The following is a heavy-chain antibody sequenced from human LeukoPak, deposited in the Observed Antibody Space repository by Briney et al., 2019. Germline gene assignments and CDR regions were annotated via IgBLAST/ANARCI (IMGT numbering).Heavy chain of an antibody. CDR1: GFTFSSYG. V-gene: IGHV3-30*18. J-gene: IGHJ4*02. Sequence: GGSLRLSCAASGFTFSSYGMHWVRQAPGKGLEWVAVISYDGSNKYYADSVKGRFTISRDNSKNTLYLQMNSLRAEDTAVYYCAKASRYQLVWALDYWGQGTLVTVSS. CDR2: ISYDGSNK. D-gene: IGHD2-2*01. CDR3: AKASRYQLVWALDY.